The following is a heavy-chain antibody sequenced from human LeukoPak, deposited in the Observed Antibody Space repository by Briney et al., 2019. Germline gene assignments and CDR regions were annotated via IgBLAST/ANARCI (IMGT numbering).Heavy chain of an antibody. Sequence: GGSLRLSCAASGFTFSSYAMSWVRQAPGKGLEWVSAISGSGGSTYYADSVKGRFTISRDNSKNTLYLQMNSLRAEDTAVYYCARDTGTTYYYDSSGYSDAFDIWGQGTMVTVSS. D-gene: IGHD3-22*01. V-gene: IGHV3-23*01. CDR3: ARDTGTTYYYDSSGYSDAFDI. CDR1: GFTFSSYA. J-gene: IGHJ3*02. CDR2: ISGSGGST.